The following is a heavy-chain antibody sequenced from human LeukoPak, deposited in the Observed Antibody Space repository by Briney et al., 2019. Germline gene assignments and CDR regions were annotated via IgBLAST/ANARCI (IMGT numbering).Heavy chain of an antibody. CDR2: INHSGST. J-gene: IGHJ4*02. CDR1: GGSFIGYY. D-gene: IGHD3-10*01. V-gene: IGHV4-34*01. Sequence: SETLSLTCAVYGGSFIGYYWSWIRQPPGKGLEWIGEINHSGSTNYNPSLKSRVTISVDTSKNQFSLKLSSVTAADTAVYYCARGGFGSGDYWGQGTLVTVSS. CDR3: ARGGFGSGDY.